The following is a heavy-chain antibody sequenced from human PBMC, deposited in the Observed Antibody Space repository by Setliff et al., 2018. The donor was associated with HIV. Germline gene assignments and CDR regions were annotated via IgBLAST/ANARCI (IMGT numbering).Heavy chain of an antibody. Sequence: PGESLKISCAASGFSFRTYWMSWVRQAPGKGLEWVANMKYDGTEIYYVDAVKGRFTISRDNAKKSVFLHMNSLRGEDTAVYYCVGEGEYFDTIGHYLVRRFFDLWGQGTMVTVSS. V-gene: IGHV3-7*01. D-gene: IGHD3-9*01. CDR1: GFSFRTYW. J-gene: IGHJ3*01. CDR3: VGEGEYFDTIGHYLVRRFFDL. CDR2: MKYDGTEI.